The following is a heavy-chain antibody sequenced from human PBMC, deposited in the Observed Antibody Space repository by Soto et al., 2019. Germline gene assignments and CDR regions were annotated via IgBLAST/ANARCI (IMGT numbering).Heavy chain of an antibody. V-gene: IGHV3-33*01. CDR2: IWYDGSNK. Sequence: QVQLVESGGGVVQPGRSLRLSCAASGFTFSSYGMHWVRQAPGKGLEWVAVIWYDGSNKYYADSVKGRFTISRDNSKNALYLQMNSLRAEDTAVYYCAREEFEDWGQGTLVTVSS. J-gene: IGHJ4*02. CDR1: GFTFSSYG. CDR3: AREEFED.